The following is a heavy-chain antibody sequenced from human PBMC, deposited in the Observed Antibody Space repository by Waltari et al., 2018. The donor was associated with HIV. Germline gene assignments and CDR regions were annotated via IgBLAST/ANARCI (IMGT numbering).Heavy chain of an antibody. Sequence: EVQLVESGGGLVKPGGSLRLAFAASGLTLSNAWMSWVRQAPGKGLEWVGRIKSKTDGGTEDYAAPVKGRFTISRDDSKNILYLQMNSLKTEDTAVYYCYGFVWGQGTLVTVSS. CDR1: GLTLSNAW. J-gene: IGHJ4*02. D-gene: IGHD3-10*01. V-gene: IGHV3-15*01. CDR2: IKSKTDGGTE. CDR3: YGFV.